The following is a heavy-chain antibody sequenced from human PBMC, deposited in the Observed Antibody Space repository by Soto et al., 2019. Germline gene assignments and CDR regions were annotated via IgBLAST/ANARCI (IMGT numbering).Heavy chain of an antibody. J-gene: IGHJ6*02. V-gene: IGHV1-69*06. CDR3: ARGDIVATTGGYYYGMDV. Sequence: GASVKVSCKASGGTFSSYAISWVRQAPGQGLEWMGGIIPIFGTANYAQKLQGRVTITADKSTSTAYMELSSLRSEDTAVYYCARGDIVATTGGYYYGMDVWGQGTTVTVSS. CDR1: GGTFSSYA. CDR2: IIPIFGTA. D-gene: IGHD5-12*01.